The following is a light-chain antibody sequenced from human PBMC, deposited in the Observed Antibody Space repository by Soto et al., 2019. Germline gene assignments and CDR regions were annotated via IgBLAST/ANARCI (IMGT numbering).Light chain of an antibody. V-gene: IGLV2-11*01. Sequence: QSALTQPRSVSGSPGQLVTISCTGTSSDVGAYNYVSWYQQEPGRAPKFLIYDVNKRPSGVPDRFSGSKSGNTASLTISGLQAEDEADYYCCSYAGSYSFVFGTGTKLTVL. J-gene: IGLJ1*01. CDR3: CSYAGSYSFV. CDR2: DVN. CDR1: SSDVGAYNY.